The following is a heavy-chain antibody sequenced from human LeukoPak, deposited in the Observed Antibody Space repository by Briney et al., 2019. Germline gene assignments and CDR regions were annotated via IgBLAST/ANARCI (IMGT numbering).Heavy chain of an antibody. CDR2: ISYDGSNR. CDR1: GFTLSSYA. Sequence: GGSLRLSCAASGFTLSSYAMHWVRQAPGKGLEWVAVISYDGSNRYYADSVKGRFTISRDNSKNTLYLQMNSLRAEDTAVYYCARDLSRYCTNGVCYTNDYWGQGTLVTVSS. V-gene: IGHV3-30*04. J-gene: IGHJ4*02. D-gene: IGHD2-8*01. CDR3: ARDLSRYCTNGVCYTNDY.